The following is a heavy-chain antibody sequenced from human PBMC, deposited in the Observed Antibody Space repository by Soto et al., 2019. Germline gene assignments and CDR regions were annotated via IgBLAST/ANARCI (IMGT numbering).Heavy chain of an antibody. CDR2: TYYRSKWYN. J-gene: IGHJ5*01. CDR3: ARLIGNSWLDS. CDR1: GDSVSTNSAT. V-gene: IGHV6-1*01. Sequence: SQTLSLTCAISGDSVSTNSATWDWIRHSPSRGLEWLGRTYYRSKWYNDYAVSVKGRITINPDTSNNQLFLQLNSVTPDDTAVYYCARLIGNSWLDSWGQGTLVTVSS. D-gene: IGHD2-8*01.